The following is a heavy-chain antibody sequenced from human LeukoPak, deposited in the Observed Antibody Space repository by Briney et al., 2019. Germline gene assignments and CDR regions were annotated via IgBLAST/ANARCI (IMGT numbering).Heavy chain of an antibody. Sequence: PGRSLRLSCAASGFTFDDYAMHWVRHAPGKGLEWVSGISWNSGSIGYADSVKGRFTISRDNAKNSLYLQMNSLRAEDTALYYCAKKGGLLWFGELSPGAFDIWGQGTMVTVSS. CDR1: GFTFDDYA. CDR2: ISWNSGSI. V-gene: IGHV3-9*01. D-gene: IGHD3-10*01. CDR3: AKKGGLLWFGELSPGAFDI. J-gene: IGHJ3*02.